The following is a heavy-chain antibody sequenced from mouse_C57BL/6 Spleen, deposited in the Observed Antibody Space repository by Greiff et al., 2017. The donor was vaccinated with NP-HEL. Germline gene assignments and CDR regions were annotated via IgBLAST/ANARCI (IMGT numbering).Heavy chain of an antibody. CDR2: IDPEDGDT. J-gene: IGHJ1*03. D-gene: IGHD1-1*01. V-gene: IGHV14-1*01. CDR3: TTHYYSSSNRWYFDV. Sequence: VQLQQSGAELVRPGASVKLSCTASGFNIKDYYMHWVKQRPEQGLEWIGRIDPEDGDTEYAPKFQGKATMTVDTSSNTAYLQLSSLTSEDTAVYYCTTHYYSSSNRWYFDVWGTGTTVTVSS. CDR1: GFNIKDYY.